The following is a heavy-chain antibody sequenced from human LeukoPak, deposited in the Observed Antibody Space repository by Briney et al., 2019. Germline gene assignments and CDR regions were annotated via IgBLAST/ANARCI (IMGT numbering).Heavy chain of an antibody. CDR2: ISTTGGST. CDR1: GFAFSSYA. D-gene: IGHD4-11*01. Sequence: GGSLRLSCAASGFAFSSYAMSWVRQAPGKGLVWVSAISTTGGSTYFADSVKGRFIISGDNSKSTLYLQMNSLRAEDTAVYYCAKETWATNFYSLFDSWGQGTLVTVSS. J-gene: IGHJ5*01. V-gene: IGHV3-23*01. CDR3: AKETWATNFYSLFDS.